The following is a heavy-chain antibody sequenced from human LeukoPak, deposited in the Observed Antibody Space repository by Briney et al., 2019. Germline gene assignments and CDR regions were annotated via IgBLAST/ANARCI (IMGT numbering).Heavy chain of an antibody. Sequence: SGGSLRLSCAASGFTFRDYYMTWIRQAPGKGLECVSYISPGSGVISYADSVKGRFTISRDNAKNSLSLQMNSLRPGDTAVYFCAKDPPYDYVWGSYRGDYFDYWGQGTLVTVSS. J-gene: IGHJ4*02. CDR2: ISPGSGVI. V-gene: IGHV3-11*01. CDR3: AKDPPYDYVWGSYRGDYFDY. CDR1: GFTFRDYY. D-gene: IGHD3-16*02.